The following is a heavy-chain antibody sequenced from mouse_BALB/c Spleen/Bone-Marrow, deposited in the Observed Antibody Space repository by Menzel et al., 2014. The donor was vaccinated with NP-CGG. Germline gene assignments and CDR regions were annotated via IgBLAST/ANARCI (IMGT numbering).Heavy chain of an antibody. D-gene: IGHD2-3*01. CDR3: VRSYDVCFPY. Sequence: EVQRVESGGGLVQPKGSLKLSCAASRFNFNNYAMNWVRQAPGKGLQWVARIRINSNYFATYYADSVKDRFTVSRDDTQSMLFPQMTNLKTEDTAMYYCVRSYDVCFPYWGQGTLFPFSA. CDR2: IRINSNYFAT. V-gene: IGHV10-1*02. CDR1: RFNFNNYA. J-gene: IGHJ3*01.